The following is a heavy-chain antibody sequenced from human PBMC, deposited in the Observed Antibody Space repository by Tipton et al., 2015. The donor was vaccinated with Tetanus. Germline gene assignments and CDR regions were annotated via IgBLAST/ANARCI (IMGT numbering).Heavy chain of an antibody. CDR3: AKGLLGYCIDGVWHNWFDP. D-gene: IGHD2-8*01. CDR1: GFTFSLFA. Sequence: SLRLSCAASGFTFSLFAMSWVRQAPGKGLEWVSTISGSGDRTYYADSVKGRFTISRDNSKNTLYLQMNSLRAEDTAVYYCAKGLLGYCIDGVWHNWFDPWGQGTLVTVSS. CDR2: ISGSGDRT. J-gene: IGHJ5*02. V-gene: IGHV3-23*01.